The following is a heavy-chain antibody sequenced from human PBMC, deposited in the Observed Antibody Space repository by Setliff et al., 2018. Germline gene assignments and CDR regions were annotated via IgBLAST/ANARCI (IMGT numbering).Heavy chain of an antibody. CDR3: ARAGEAAAERKGLLEF. J-gene: IGHJ4*02. CDR1: GYTLSRHY. Sequence: ASVKVSCKATGYTLSRHYMHWARQAPGQGLEWMGIINPGGGSASIVQKFQGRVTMTSDTATSTVYMEFNGLTSEETAVYYCARAGEAAAERKGLLEFWGQGALVTVSS. V-gene: IGHV1-46*01. CDR2: INPGGGSA. D-gene: IGHD6-13*01.